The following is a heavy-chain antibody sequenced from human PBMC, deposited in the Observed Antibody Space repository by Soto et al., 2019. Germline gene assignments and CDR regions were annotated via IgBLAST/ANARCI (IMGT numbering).Heavy chain of an antibody. V-gene: IGHV1-8*01. CDR3: ARGPRIVVVPAAYYYYMDV. Sequence: XSVKVSYKASGYTFTSYDINLVRHATGQGLEWMGWMNPNSGNTGYAQKFQGRVTMTRNTSISTAYMELSSLRSEDTALYYCARGPRIVVVPAAYYYYMDVWGKGTTVTVSS. CDR1: GYTFTSYD. CDR2: MNPNSGNT. J-gene: IGHJ6*03. D-gene: IGHD2-2*01.